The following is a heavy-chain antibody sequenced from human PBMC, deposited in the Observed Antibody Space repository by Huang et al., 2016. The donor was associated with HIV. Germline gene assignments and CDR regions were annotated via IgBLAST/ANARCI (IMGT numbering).Heavy chain of an antibody. D-gene: IGHD2-15*01. Sequence: QVHLVESGGGVVQPGGSLRLSCVASGFKLSGFGMHWVRQVAGTGLELGAVSSYDGRSKGYTDSVTGRFTSSRDNSDNTLSLQMKGLRPDDTAVYYCAKESRWFSDFDHWGQGVLVSVSS. CDR2: SSYDGRSK. CDR1: GFKLSGFG. V-gene: IGHV3-30*18. J-gene: IGHJ4*02. CDR3: AKESRWFSDFDH.